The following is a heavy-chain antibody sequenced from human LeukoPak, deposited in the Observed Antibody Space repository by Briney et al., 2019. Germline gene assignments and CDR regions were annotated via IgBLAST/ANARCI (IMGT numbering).Heavy chain of an antibody. J-gene: IGHJ4*02. CDR1: GFTFSSYC. D-gene: IGHD2-15*01. CDR2: IWYDGSNK. CDR3: ARDRCGGGSCHYYFDY. V-gene: IGHV3-33*01. Sequence: GRSLRLSCAPSGFTFSSYCMHWVRQAPGKGLEWVAVIWYDGSNKYYADSVKGRFTISRDNSKNTLYLQMNSLRADDTAVYFCARDRCGGGSCHYYFDYWGQGTLVTVSS.